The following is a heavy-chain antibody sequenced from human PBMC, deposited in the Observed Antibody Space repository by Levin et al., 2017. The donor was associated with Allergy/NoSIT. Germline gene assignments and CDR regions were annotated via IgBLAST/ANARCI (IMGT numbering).Heavy chain of an antibody. J-gene: IGHJ4*02. CDR2: IFHSGVA. D-gene: IGHD3-16*01. Sequence: SETLSLTCTVSGGSISPYYWSWIRQPPGMGLERIAYIFHSGVANYNPSLKSRLTVSMDMSKSQFSLHLSSVTAADTAVYYCARGERLGPDYWGQGTLVTVSS. CDR1: GGSISPYY. CDR3: ARGERLGPDY. V-gene: IGHV4-59*01.